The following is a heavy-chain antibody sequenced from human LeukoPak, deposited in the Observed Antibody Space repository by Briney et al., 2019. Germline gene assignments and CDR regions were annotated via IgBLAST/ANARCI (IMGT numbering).Heavy chain of an antibody. D-gene: IGHD3-10*01. J-gene: IGHJ5*02. V-gene: IGHV1-18*01. CDR3: ARTYYYGSGSYLGPHYDWFDP. Sequence: ASVKVSCKASGYTFTSYGISWVRQAPGQGLEWMGWISAYNGNTNYAQKLQGRVTMTTDTSTSTAYMELRSLRSDDTAVYYCARTYYYGSGSYLGPHYDWFDPWGRGTLVTVSS. CDR1: GYTFTSYG. CDR2: ISAYNGNT.